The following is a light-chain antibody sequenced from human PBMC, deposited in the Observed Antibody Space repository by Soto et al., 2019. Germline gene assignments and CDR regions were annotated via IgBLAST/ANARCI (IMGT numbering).Light chain of an antibody. Sequence: QSALTQPRSVSGSPGQSVTISCTGTSSDVGGYNYVSWYQQHPDKAPKVMIYDGSKRPSGVPDRFSGSKSGNTDSLTISGLQAEDEADYHCCSYSGNFDVFGTGTKLTVL. CDR3: CSYSGNFDV. J-gene: IGLJ1*01. CDR1: SSDVGGYNY. V-gene: IGLV2-11*01. CDR2: DGS.